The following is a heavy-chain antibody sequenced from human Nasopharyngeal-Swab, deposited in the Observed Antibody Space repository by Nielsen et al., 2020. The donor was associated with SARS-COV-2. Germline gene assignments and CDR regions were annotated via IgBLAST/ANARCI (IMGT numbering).Heavy chain of an antibody. D-gene: IGHD4-17*01. Sequence: GESLKISCTASGFTFGDYAMSWVRQAPGKGLEWVGFIRSKVYGGTTEYAASVKGRFTISRDDSKSIAYLQMNSLKTEDTAVYYCTRDRDGGYRYWGQGTLVTVSS. CDR2: IRSKVYGGTT. V-gene: IGHV3-49*04. CDR3: TRDRDGGYRY. CDR1: GFTFGDYA. J-gene: IGHJ4*02.